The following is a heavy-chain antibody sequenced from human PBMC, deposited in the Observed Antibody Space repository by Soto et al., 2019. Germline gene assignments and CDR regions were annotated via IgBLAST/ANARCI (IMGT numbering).Heavy chain of an antibody. J-gene: IGHJ5*02. CDR2: IYYSGST. D-gene: IGHD3-3*01. CDR3: ARSLSITVFGVVANNWFDP. V-gene: IGHV4-61*01. Sequence: QLQLQESGPGLVKPSETLSLTCTVSGGSVSSGSYYWSWIRQPPGKGLEWFGHIYYSGSTNYNPSLKCRVTISVDTSKNQFSLKLRSVTAADTAIYYCARSLSITVFGVVANNWFDPWGQGTLVTVSS. CDR1: GGSVSSGSYY.